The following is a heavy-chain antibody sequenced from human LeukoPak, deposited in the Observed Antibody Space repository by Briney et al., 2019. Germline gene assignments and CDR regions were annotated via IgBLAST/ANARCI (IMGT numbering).Heavy chain of an antibody. V-gene: IGHV1-69*04. CDR1: GGTFISYA. Sequence: SVKVSCKASGGTFISYAISWVRQAPGQGLEWMGRIIPIFGIENYAQKFQGRVTITADKSTSTAYMELSSLRSEDTAVYYCAREYYYDSSGYYRDWGQGTLVTVSS. D-gene: IGHD3-22*01. CDR2: IIPIFGIE. J-gene: IGHJ4*02. CDR3: AREYYYDSSGYYRD.